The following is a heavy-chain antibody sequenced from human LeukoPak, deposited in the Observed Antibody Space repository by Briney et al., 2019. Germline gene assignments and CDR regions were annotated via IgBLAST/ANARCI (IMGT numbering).Heavy chain of an antibody. D-gene: IGHD6-19*01. CDR2: ISHDGMNA. J-gene: IGHJ5*02. Sequence: GGSLRLTCAASGLHFSGTAMSWVRQAPGKGLEWVSAISHDGMNAYYADSVKGRFTISRDNSKKTVSLEMSSLTAADTGVYYCAKDGAQYSSGPECDPRGQGALVTVSP. V-gene: IGHV3-23*01. CDR3: AKDGAQYSSGPECDP. CDR1: GLHFSGTA.